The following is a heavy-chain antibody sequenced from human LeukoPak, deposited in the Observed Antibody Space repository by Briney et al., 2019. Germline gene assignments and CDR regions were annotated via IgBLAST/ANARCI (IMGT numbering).Heavy chain of an antibody. Sequence: SETLSLTCAVSGYSISSGYYWGWIRPPPGKGLEGIGNIYHSGSTYYNPSLKSRVTISVDTSKNQFSLKLSSVTAADTTVYYCARAGRMVRGVIITLHWFDPWGQGTLVTVSS. CDR2: IYHSGST. CDR1: GYSISSGYY. V-gene: IGHV4-38-2*01. CDR3: ARAGRMVRGVIITLHWFDP. J-gene: IGHJ5*02. D-gene: IGHD3-10*01.